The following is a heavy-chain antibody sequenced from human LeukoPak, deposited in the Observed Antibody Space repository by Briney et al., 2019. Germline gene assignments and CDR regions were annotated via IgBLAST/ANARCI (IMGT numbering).Heavy chain of an antibody. D-gene: IGHD3-22*01. CDR2: MNPNTGRT. CDR1: RYTFGSYD. V-gene: IGHV1-8*01. CDR3: ARLSQTPDYYSSSGYYYLGY. J-gene: IGHJ4*02. Sequence: ASVKVSCKASRYTFGSYDIDWVREAAGQGLEWMGWMNPNTGRTGFAQKFQGRLTMTRDTSISTAYMELSRLRSEDTAVYYCARLSQTPDYYSSSGYYYLGYWGQGTPVTVSS.